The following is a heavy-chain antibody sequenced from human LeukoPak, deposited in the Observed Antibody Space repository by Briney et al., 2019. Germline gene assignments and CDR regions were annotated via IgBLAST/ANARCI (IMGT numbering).Heavy chain of an antibody. D-gene: IGHD3-22*01. V-gene: IGHV4-31*02. CDR1: VASICSGGYY. J-gene: IGHJ4*02. Sequence: SATLSLTCTVSVASICSGGYYWSWLRQHPGKGLEWIGYIYYSGSTYYNPSLKSRVTISVDTSKNQFSLKLSSVTAADTAVYYCARASYDSSGSSAIFDYWGQGTLVTVSS. CDR2: IYYSGST. CDR3: ARASYDSSGSSAIFDY.